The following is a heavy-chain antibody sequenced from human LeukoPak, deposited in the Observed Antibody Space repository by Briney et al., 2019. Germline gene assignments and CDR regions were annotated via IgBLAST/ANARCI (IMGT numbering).Heavy chain of an antibody. Sequence: ASVRVSCKFSGATLSKISIDWVRQAHGKGLEWMGSVGHEDGTTIHSQKFQGRFNMTVDTATDTAYMEMSRLMFEDTAIYYCATGAIVFDYWGQGTLVTVSS. CDR3: ATGAIVFDY. CDR1: GATLSKIS. V-gene: IGHV1-24*01. D-gene: IGHD3-22*01. CDR2: VGHEDGTT. J-gene: IGHJ4*02.